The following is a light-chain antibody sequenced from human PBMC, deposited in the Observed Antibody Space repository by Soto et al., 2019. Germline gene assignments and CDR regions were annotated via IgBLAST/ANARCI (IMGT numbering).Light chain of an antibody. CDR2: WAS. CDR3: QQFFTTPYT. J-gene: IGKJ2*01. Sequence: DIVMTQSPDSLAVSLGERATINCKSSQTLLYSSDNKNYLAWYQQKPGQPPRLLIYWASSRDSGDPDRFAGRGSGTDFTLTITNLEAEDVAIYFCQQFFTTPYTFGQGTRLQI. CDR1: QTLLYSSDNKNY. V-gene: IGKV4-1*01.